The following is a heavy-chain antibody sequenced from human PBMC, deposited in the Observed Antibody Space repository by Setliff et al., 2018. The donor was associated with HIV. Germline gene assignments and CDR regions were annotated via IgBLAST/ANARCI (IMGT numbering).Heavy chain of an antibody. V-gene: IGHV1-46*01. CDR1: GYTFTSYY. Sequence: AASVKVSCKASGYTFTSYYMNWVRQAPGQGLEWMGIINPRGGSSTYAQKFQGRVAMTRDTSTSTVYMELSSLRSEDTAVYYCARDRVRITIFGANDASDIWGQGTMFTVSS. CDR2: INPRGGSS. D-gene: IGHD3-3*01. CDR3: ARDRVRITIFGANDASDI. J-gene: IGHJ3*02.